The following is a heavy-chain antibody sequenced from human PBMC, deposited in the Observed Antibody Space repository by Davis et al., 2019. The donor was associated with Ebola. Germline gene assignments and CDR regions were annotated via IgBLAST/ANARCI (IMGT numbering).Heavy chain of an antibody. V-gene: IGHV3-23*01. CDR3: AKDRRFLEWERGRYGPDV. CDR2: ISGSGGST. CDR1: GFTFSSYA. Sequence: GESLKISCAASGFTFSSYAMSWVRQAPGKGLEWVSGISGSGGSTYYADSVKGRFTISRDNAKNSLYLQMNSLRAEDTAVYYCAKDRRFLEWERGRYGPDVWGQGTTVTVSS. J-gene: IGHJ6*02. D-gene: IGHD3-3*01.